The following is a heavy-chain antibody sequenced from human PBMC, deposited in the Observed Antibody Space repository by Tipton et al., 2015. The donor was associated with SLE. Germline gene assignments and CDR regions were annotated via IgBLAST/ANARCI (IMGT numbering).Heavy chain of an antibody. CDR1: GFTFSNAW. Sequence: GSLRLSCAASGFTFSNAWMSWVRQAPGKGLEWVSVIYSGGSTYYADSVKGRFTISRDNSKNTLYLQMNSLRAGDTAVYYCARAFYDILTDYYYMDVWGKGTTVTVSS. D-gene: IGHD3-9*01. V-gene: IGHV3-53*01. J-gene: IGHJ6*03. CDR3: ARAFYDILTDYYYMDV. CDR2: IYSGGST.